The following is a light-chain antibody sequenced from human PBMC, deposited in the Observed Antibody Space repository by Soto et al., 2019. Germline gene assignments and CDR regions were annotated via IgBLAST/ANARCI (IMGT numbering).Light chain of an antibody. V-gene: IGKV3-15*01. CDR1: QSVSSN. CDR2: GAS. Sequence: EIVMTQSPATLSVSPGERATLSCRASQSVSSNLAWYQQKPGQAPRLLIYGASTRATGIPARFSGSGSGTEFTLTISRLEPEDFAVYHCQQYGSSGTFGQGTKVDIK. CDR3: QQYGSSGT. J-gene: IGKJ1*01.